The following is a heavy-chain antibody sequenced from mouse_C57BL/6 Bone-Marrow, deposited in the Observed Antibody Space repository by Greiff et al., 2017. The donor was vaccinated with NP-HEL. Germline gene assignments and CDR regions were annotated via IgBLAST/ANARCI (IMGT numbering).Heavy chain of an antibody. V-gene: IGHV5-17*01. CDR2: ISSGSSTI. J-gene: IGHJ3*01. CDR1: GFTFSDYG. D-gene: IGHD2-4*01. CDR3: ARDYYDYDGIFWFAY. Sequence: EVMLVESGGGLVKPGGSLKLSCAASGFTFSDYGMHWVRQAPEKGLEWVAYISSGSSTIYYADTVKGRFTISRDNAKNTLFLQMTSLRSEDTAMYYCARDYYDYDGIFWFAYWGQGTLVTVSA.